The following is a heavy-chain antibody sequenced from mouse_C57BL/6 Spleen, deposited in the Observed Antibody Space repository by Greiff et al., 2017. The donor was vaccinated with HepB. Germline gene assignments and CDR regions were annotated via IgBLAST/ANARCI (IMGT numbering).Heavy chain of an antibody. CDR2: IYPGSGST. Sequence: QLKESGAELVKPGASVKMSCKASGYTFTSYWITWVKQRPGQGLEWIGDIYPGSGSTNYNEKFKSKATLTVDTSSSTAYMQLSSLTSEDSAVYYCARKDFDVWGTGTTVTVSS. CDR1: GYTFTSYW. V-gene: IGHV1-55*01. CDR3: ARKDFDV. J-gene: IGHJ1*03.